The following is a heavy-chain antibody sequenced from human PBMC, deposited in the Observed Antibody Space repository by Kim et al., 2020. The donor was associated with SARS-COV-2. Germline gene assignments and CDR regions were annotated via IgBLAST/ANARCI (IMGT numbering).Heavy chain of an antibody. CDR3: ARDPAAGHWFDP. D-gene: IGHD6-13*01. V-gene: IGHV4-39*07. Sequence: YYNPSLKSRVTISVDTSKNQFSRKLSSVTAADTAVYYCARDPAAGHWFDPWGQGTLVTVSS. J-gene: IGHJ5*02.